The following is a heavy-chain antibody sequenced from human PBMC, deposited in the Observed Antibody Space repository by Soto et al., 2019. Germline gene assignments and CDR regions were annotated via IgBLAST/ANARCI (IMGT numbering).Heavy chain of an antibody. CDR2: VHRSGAP. CDR3: ARDYPYALDVAGYFDF. V-gene: IGHV4-38-2*02. D-gene: IGHD6-19*01. J-gene: IGHJ4*02. Sequence: PSQTLSLTCTASGCWLSTGYYSGWVRQSPGQGLAWIGSVHRSGAPYYSPALKSRFPISVDTSKIQFSLQLKSVAAADAAVYYCARDYPYALDVAGYFDFWGQGTPVTVS. CDR1: GCWLSTGYY.